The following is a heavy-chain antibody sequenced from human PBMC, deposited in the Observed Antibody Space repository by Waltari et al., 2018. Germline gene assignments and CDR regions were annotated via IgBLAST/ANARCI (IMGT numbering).Heavy chain of an antibody. D-gene: IGHD1-7*01. CDR2: INHSGST. J-gene: IGHJ4*02. V-gene: IGHV4-34*01. CDR3: ARGKARSRAGTIGGGDY. CDR1: GASFSGSY. Sequence: QVQLQQWGAGLLKPSETLSLTCAVYGASFSGSYWICIRQPPGKGLEWSGEINHSGSTNYNPSLKSRVTISVDTSKNQFSLKLSSVTAADTAVYYCARGKARSRAGTIGGGDYWGQGTLVTVSS.